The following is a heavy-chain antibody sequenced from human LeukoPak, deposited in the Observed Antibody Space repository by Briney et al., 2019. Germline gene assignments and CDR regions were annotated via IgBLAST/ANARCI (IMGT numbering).Heavy chain of an antibody. D-gene: IGHD5-18*01. V-gene: IGHV3-23*01. J-gene: IGHJ4*02. CDR2: ISGSGGST. Sequence: GGSLRLSCAASGFTFSSYGMSWVRQAPGKGLEWVSAISGSGGSTYYADSVKGRFTISRDNSKNTLYLQMNSLRAEDTAVYYCAKRTRGYSYGDSFDYWGQGTLVTVSS. CDR3: AKRTRGYSYGDSFDY. CDR1: GFTFSSYG.